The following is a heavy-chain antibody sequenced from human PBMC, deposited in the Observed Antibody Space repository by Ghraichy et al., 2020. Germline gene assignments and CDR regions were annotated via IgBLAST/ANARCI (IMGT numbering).Heavy chain of an antibody. CDR2: ISYDGSNK. J-gene: IGHJ6*02. CDR3: ARGGGMIVVPEDYYGMDV. D-gene: IGHD3-22*01. Sequence: GGSLRLSCAASGFTFSSYAMHWVRQAPGKGLEWVAVISYDGSNKYYADSVKGRFTISRDNSKNTLYLQMNSLRAEDTAVYYCARGGGMIVVPEDYYGMDVRGQGTTVTVSS. CDR1: GFTFSSYA. V-gene: IGHV3-30*04.